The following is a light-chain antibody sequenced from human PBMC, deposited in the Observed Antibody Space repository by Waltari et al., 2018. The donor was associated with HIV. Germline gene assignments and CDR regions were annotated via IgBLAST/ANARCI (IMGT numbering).Light chain of an antibody. Sequence: QSALTQPASVSGSPGQSLTLSCTATSRDLGTYNYVSLYQQHPDRAPKLLIYEVSNRPSGISNRFAGSKSGNTASLTISGLQPEDEADYYCCSYSSSSPLFGGGTKLTVL. CDR3: CSYSSSSPL. CDR1: SRDLGTYNY. J-gene: IGLJ2*01. V-gene: IGLV2-14*01. CDR2: EVS.